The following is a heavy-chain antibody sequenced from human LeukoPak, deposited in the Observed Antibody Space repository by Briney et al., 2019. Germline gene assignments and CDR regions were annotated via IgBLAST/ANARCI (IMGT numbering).Heavy chain of an antibody. CDR2: VNPSSGST. Sequence: ASVKVSCTASGYTFTSYFMHWVRQAPGQGLEWMGAVNPSSGSTTYSQKFQGRVTMTRDTSTSTVYMDLSSLRSEDTAVYYCARAVGPRGGNWFDPWGQGTLVTVSS. D-gene: IGHD1-26*01. V-gene: IGHV1-46*01. CDR3: ARAVGPRGGNWFDP. CDR1: GYTFTSYF. J-gene: IGHJ5*02.